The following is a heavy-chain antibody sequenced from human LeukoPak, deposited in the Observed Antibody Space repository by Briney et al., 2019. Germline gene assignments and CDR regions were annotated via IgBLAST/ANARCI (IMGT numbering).Heavy chain of an antibody. CDR1: GFTVSSNY. Sequence: GSLRLSCAASGFTVSSNYMSWVRQAPGKGLEWIGYIYYSGSTNYNPSLKSRVTISVDTSKNQFSLKLSSVTAADTAVYYCAATGGGSFDYWGQGTLVTVSS. CDR3: AATGGGSFDY. D-gene: IGHD2-15*01. CDR2: IYYSGST. J-gene: IGHJ4*02. V-gene: IGHV4-59*08.